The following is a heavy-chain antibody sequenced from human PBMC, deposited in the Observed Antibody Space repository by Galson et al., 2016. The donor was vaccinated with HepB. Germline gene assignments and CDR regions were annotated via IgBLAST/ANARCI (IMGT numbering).Heavy chain of an antibody. Sequence: ETLSLTCTVSGGSISSGGYYWSWIRQHPGKGLEWIGHSYYRGNTNYSPSLKSRVTVSVDTSKNQFALELRSMTAADTAIYYCARGVTGTPYFDFWGQGALVTVSS. CDR1: GGSISSGGYY. CDR3: ARGVTGTPYFDF. V-gene: IGHV4-61*08. D-gene: IGHD2-21*02. J-gene: IGHJ4*02. CDR2: SYYRGNT.